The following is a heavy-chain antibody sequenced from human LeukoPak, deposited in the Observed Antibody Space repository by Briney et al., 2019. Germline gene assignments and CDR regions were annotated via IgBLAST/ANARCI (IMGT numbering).Heavy chain of an antibody. CDR1: GGSISSGGYS. D-gene: IGHD3-22*01. Sequence: KPSETLSLTCAVSGGSISSGGYSWSWIRQPPGKGLEWIGYIYYSGSTYYNPSLKSRVTISVDTSKNQFSLKLSSVTAADTAVYYCARGRLNYYDSSGYLDYWGQGTLVTVSS. V-gene: IGHV4-30-4*07. CDR2: IYYSGST. J-gene: IGHJ4*02. CDR3: ARGRLNYYDSSGYLDY.